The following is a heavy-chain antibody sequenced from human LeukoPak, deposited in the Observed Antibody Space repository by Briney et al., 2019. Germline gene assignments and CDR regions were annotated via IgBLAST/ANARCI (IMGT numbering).Heavy chain of an antibody. CDR2: ISSSSSYI. Sequence: GGSLRLSCAASGFTFSSYSMNWVRQAPGKGLEWVSSISSSSSYIYYADSVKGRFTISRDNAKNSLYLQMNCLRAEDTAVYYCASRPYGSGSFDYWGQGTLVTVSS. CDR3: ASRPYGSGSFDY. D-gene: IGHD3-10*01. J-gene: IGHJ4*02. CDR1: GFTFSSYS. V-gene: IGHV3-21*01.